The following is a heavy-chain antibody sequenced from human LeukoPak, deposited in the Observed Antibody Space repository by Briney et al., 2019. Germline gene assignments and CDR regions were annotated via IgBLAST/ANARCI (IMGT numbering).Heavy chain of an antibody. CDR3: QYGSGSYYNIPDNWFDP. V-gene: IGHV3-7*01. J-gene: IGHJ5*02. CDR2: IKQDGTEK. D-gene: IGHD3-10*01. Sequence: GGSLRLSCAASGFTFTTYWMSWVRQPPGKGLEWVANIKQDGTEKYYVDSVKGRFTISRDNAKNSLYLQMNSLRAEDTAVYYCQYGSGSYYNIPDNWFDPWGQGTLVTVSS. CDR1: GFTFTTYW.